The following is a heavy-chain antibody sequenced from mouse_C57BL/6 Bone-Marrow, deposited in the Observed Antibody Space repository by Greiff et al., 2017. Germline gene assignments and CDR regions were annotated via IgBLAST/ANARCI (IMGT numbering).Heavy chain of an antibody. D-gene: IGHD2-2*01. CDR2: IYPRSGNT. CDR3: ARGRSMVTGWYFDV. CDR1: GYTFTSYG. J-gene: IGHJ1*03. Sequence: LQESGAELARPGASVKLSCKASGYTFTSYGISWVKQRTGQGLEWIGEIYPRSGNTYYNEKFKGKATLTADKSSSTAYMELRSLTSEDSAVYFCARGRSMVTGWYFDVWGTGTTVTVSS. V-gene: IGHV1-81*01.